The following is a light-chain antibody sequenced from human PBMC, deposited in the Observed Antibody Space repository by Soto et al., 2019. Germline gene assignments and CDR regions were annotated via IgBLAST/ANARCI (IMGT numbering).Light chain of an antibody. V-gene: IGKV1-39*01. CDR3: QQCFSTPLLT. J-gene: IGKJ4*01. CDR1: QSISTF. Sequence: DIQMTQSPSSLSASVGDRVTITCRASQSISTFLNWYQQKPGKAPKLLIYGESNLESGVPSTFSGSGYGTDFTLTISSLQPEDFATYYCQQCFSTPLLTFGGGTKVEIK. CDR2: GES.